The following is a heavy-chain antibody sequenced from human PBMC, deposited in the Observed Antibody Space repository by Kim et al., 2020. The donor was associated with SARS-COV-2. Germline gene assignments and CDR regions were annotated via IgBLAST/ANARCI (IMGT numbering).Heavy chain of an antibody. D-gene: IGHD3-22*01. CDR1: GVSFSGYY. V-gene: IGHV4-34*01. CDR3: ARGRGSYWYDSSGYYQRGSAFDI. J-gene: IGHJ3*02. Sequence: SETLSLTCAVYGVSFSGYYWSWIRQPPGKGLEWIGEINHSGSTNYNPSLKSRVTISVDTSKNEFSLKLSSVTAADTAVYYCARGRGSYWYDSSGYYQRGSAFDIWGQGTMVTVSS. CDR2: INHSGST.